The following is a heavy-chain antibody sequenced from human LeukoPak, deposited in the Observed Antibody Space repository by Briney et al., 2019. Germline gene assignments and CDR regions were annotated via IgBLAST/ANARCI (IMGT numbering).Heavy chain of an antibody. J-gene: IGHJ5*02. CDR3: AKGGSGYFLDL. D-gene: IGHD3-22*01. Sequence: PGGSLRLSCAASGFTFRSYAMTWVRQAPGKGLERVSIISGSGETTYYADSVRGRFTISRDNSKDTLYLQMNTLRAEDTALYYCAKGGSGYFLDLWGQGTLVTVSS. CDR2: ISGSGETT. CDR1: GFTFRSYA. V-gene: IGHV3-23*01.